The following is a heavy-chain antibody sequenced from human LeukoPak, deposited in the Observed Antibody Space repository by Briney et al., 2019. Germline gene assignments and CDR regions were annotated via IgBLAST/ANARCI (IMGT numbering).Heavy chain of an antibody. CDR2: IIPIFGTA. Sequence: ASVKVSCKASGGTFSSYAISWVRQAPGQGLEWMGGIIPIFGTANYAQKFQGRVTITTDGPTSTAYMELSSLRSEDTAVYYCARGGTGYQLPQIIYYFDYWGQGTLVTVSS. J-gene: IGHJ4*02. D-gene: IGHD2-2*01. V-gene: IGHV1-69*05. CDR1: GGTFSSYA. CDR3: ARGGTGYQLPQIIYYFDY.